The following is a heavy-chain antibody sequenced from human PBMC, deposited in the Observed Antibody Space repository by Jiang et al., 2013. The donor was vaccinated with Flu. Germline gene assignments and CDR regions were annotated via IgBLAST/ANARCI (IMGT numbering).Heavy chain of an antibody. Sequence: WVARIRNRANSYITEYAASVKGRFIISRGDSKNSLYLQMNSLKTEDTAVYYCGRAAYGHGMDVWGQGTTVTVSS. CDR2: IRNRANSYIT. D-gene: IGHD4-17*01. CDR3: GRAAYGHGMDV. J-gene: IGHJ6*02. V-gene: IGHV3-72*01.